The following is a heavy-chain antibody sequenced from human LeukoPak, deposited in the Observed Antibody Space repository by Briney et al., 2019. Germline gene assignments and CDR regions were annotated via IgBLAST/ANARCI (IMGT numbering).Heavy chain of an antibody. V-gene: IGHV4-30-4*01. CDR1: GGSISSGDYY. D-gene: IGHD3-10*01. CDR2: IYYSGST. J-gene: IGHJ4*02. Sequence: SETLSLTCTVSGGSISSGDYYWSWIRQPPGKGLEWVGYIYYSGSTYYNPSLKSRVTISVDTSKNQFSLKLSSVTAADTAVYYCARASGSGSGDYWGQGTLVTVSS. CDR3: ARASGSGSGDY.